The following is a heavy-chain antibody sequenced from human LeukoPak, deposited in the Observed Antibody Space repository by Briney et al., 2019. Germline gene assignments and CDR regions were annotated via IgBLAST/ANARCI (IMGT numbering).Heavy chain of an antibody. CDR1: GGSISSGDYY. CDR2: IYYSGST. D-gene: IGHD2-15*01. V-gene: IGHV4-30-4*02. CDR3: AREAHCSGGSCYYADY. Sequence: SETLSLTCTVSGGSISSGDYYWSWIRQPPGKGLEWIGYIYYSGSTYYNPSLKSRVTISVDTSKNQFSLKLSSVTAADTAVYYCAREAHCSGGSCYYADYWGQGNLVTVSS. J-gene: IGHJ4*02.